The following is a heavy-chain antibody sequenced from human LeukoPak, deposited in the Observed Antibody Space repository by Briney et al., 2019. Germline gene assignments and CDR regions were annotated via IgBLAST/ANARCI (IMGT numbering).Heavy chain of an antibody. CDR1: GFTFSSYG. Sequence: GGSLRLSCVASGFTFSSYGMHWVRQAPGKGLEWEAFISYDGSNRYYVDSVKGRFTISRDNSKNTLYLQMNSLRPEDTAVYYCARAMVRGVTANWFDPWGQGTLVTVSS. CDR2: ISYDGSNR. V-gene: IGHV3-30*03. CDR3: ARAMVRGVTANWFDP. J-gene: IGHJ5*02. D-gene: IGHD3-10*01.